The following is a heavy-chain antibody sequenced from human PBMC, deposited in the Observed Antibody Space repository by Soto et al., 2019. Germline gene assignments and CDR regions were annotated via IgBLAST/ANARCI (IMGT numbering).Heavy chain of an antibody. J-gene: IGHJ4*02. Sequence: GGSLRLSCAASGFTFSSYAMSWVRQAPGKKLEWVSAISGSGSYTYYADPVKGRFTISRDNSKNTLYLQMNSLRVEDTSTYYCAEDRAGAARSPYEYWGQGTRVTVSS. D-gene: IGHD6-13*01. V-gene: IGHV3-23*01. CDR3: AEDRAGAARSPYEY. CDR2: ISGSGSYT. CDR1: GFTFSSYA.